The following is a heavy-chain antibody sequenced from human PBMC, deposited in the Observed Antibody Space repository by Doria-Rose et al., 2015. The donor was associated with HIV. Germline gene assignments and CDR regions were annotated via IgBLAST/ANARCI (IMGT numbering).Heavy chain of an antibody. CDR2: TYYRSKWYN. Sequence: LEWLGRTYYRSKWYNDHAVSVKSRITINPDTSKNQFSLQLNSVTPEDTAVYYCARGEVGATFDPWGQGTLVTVSS. V-gene: IGHV6-1*01. D-gene: IGHD1-26*01. J-gene: IGHJ5*02. CDR3: ARGEVGATFDP.